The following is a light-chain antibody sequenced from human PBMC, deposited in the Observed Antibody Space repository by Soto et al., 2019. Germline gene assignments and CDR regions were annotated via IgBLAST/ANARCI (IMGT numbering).Light chain of an antibody. V-gene: IGLV8-61*01. CDR3: VLYMGSGISV. J-gene: IGLJ2*01. CDR2: STN. CDR1: SGSVSASYF. Sequence: QTVVTQEPSFSVSPGGTVTLTCGLSSGSVSASYFPSWYQQTPGQAPRTLIYSTNTRSSGVPARFSGSILGNKAALTITGAHADDESDYYCVLYMGSGISVFGGGTKVTVL.